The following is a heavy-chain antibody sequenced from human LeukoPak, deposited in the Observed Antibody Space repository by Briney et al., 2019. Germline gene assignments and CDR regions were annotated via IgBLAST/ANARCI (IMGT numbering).Heavy chain of an antibody. D-gene: IGHD3-22*01. J-gene: IGHJ3*01. CDR2: IYPDDSDT. CDR1: GYKFNAYW. V-gene: IGHV5-51*01. Sequence: GESLKISCKGSGYKFNAYWIAWVRQMPGKGLEWMGIIYPDDSDTRYSPSFQGQVTISADKPVSIAYLQWSSLKASDTAMYYCARPNITSYYDSRGYDGFDVWGQGTMVIVSS. CDR3: ARPNITSYYDSRGYDGFDV.